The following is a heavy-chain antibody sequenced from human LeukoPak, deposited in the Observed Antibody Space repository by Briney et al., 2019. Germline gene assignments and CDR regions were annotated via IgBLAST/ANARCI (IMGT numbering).Heavy chain of an antibody. D-gene: IGHD6-13*01. Sequence: PSETLSLTCTVSGGSISSYYWSCIRQPPGKGVEWIGYIYYSGSTNYNPSLKSRVTISVDTSKNQFSLKLSSVTAADTAVYYCARLGIAAAGGFDYWGQGTLVTVSS. J-gene: IGHJ4*02. V-gene: IGHV4-59*08. CDR3: ARLGIAAAGGFDY. CDR2: IYYSGST. CDR1: GGSISSYY.